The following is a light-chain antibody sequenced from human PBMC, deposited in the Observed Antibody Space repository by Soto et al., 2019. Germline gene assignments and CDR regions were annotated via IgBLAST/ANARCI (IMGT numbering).Light chain of an antibody. CDR1: QSVTSTY. CDR2: GAS. CDR3: QHYGPSRYT. Sequence: EIVLTQSPGTLSLSPGERANLSCRASQSVTSTYLAWYQQKPGQAPRLLIYGASSRATGIPDRFTGSGSGTDFTLTINRLEPEDLAVYYCQHYGPSRYTFGQGTKLDIK. V-gene: IGKV3-20*01. J-gene: IGKJ2*01.